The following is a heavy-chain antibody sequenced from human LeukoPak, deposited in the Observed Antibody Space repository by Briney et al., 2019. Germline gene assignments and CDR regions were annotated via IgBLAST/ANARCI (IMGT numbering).Heavy chain of an antibody. Sequence: PGGSLRLSCAASGFTFSSYSMNWVRQAPGKGPEWVSSISSSSSYIYYADSVKGRFTISRDNAKNSLYLQMNSLRAEDTAVYYCARGPVVVAATLDYWGQGTLVTVSS. V-gene: IGHV3-21*01. CDR2: ISSSSSYI. J-gene: IGHJ4*02. CDR1: GFTFSSYS. CDR3: ARGPVVVAATLDY. D-gene: IGHD2-15*01.